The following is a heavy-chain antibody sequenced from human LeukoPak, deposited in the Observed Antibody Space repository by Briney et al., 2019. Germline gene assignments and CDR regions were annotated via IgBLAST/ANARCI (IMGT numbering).Heavy chain of an antibody. CDR1: GFTFSSHG. CDR3: AKAPYAILTGYSPS. D-gene: IGHD3-9*01. J-gene: IGHJ5*02. CDR2: ISYDGSNK. V-gene: IGHV3-30*18. Sequence: PGRSLRLSCAASGFTFSSHGMHWVRQAPGKGLEWVAVISYDGSNKYYADSVKGRFTISRDNSKNTLYLQMNSLRAEDTAVYYCAKAPYAILTGYSPSWGQGTLITVSS.